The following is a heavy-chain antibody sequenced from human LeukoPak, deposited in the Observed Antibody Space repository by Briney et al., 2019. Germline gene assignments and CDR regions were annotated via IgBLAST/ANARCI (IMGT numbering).Heavy chain of an antibody. CDR3: VKASSSSPQYNWFDA. Sequence: GGSLRLSCAASAFTFRSYWMSWVRQAPGKGPEWVSVVSGTGGRTYYADSVKGRFTISRDNSKNTLYLQMNSLRAEDTALYYCVKASSSSPQYNWFDAWGQGTLVTVSS. D-gene: IGHD6-6*01. CDR2: VSGTGGRT. J-gene: IGHJ5*02. V-gene: IGHV3-23*01. CDR1: AFTFRSYW.